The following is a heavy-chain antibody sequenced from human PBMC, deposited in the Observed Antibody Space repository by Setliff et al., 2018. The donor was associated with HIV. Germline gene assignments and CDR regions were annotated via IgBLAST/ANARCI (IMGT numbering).Heavy chain of an antibody. Sequence: ASVKVSCKASGYTFNDSFIHWVRQAPGQGLEWMGRVDPEDGETIYAEKFQGRVTITADTSTDTAYMELSSLRSEDTAVYYCATDGELEPTDAFDIWGQGTMVTVSS. D-gene: IGHD1-1*01. V-gene: IGHV1-69-2*01. CDR3: ATDGELEPTDAFDI. CDR1: GYTFNDSF. CDR2: VDPEDGET. J-gene: IGHJ3*02.